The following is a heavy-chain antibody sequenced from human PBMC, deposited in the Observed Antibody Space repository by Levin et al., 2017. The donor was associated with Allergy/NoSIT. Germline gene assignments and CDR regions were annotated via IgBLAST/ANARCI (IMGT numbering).Heavy chain of an antibody. D-gene: IGHD1-26*01. J-gene: IGHJ4*02. CDR1: GFSLSTSEVG. CDR2: IYWDNDK. CDR3: AHKGGGAGKFDY. V-gene: IGHV2-5*02. Sequence: SGPTLVKPTQTLTLTCTFSGFSLSTSEVGVGWIRQPPGKALEWLALIYWDNDKRYSPSLKSRLTITKDTSKKQVVLTMTNMDPVDTATYYCAHKGGGAGKFDYWGQGTLVTVSS.